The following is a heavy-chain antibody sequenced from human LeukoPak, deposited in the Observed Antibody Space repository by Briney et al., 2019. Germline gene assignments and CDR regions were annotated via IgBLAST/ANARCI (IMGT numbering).Heavy chain of an antibody. CDR3: ATHRKNYYDSSGYYGNSFGY. Sequence: LVKVSCKASGGTFSSYAISWVRQAPGQGLGWMGRIIPIFGTANYAQKFQGRVTITTDESTSTAYMELSSLRSEDTAVYYCATHRKNYYDSSGYYGNSFGYWGQGTLVTVSS. CDR2: IIPIFGTA. CDR1: GGTFSSYA. J-gene: IGHJ4*02. V-gene: IGHV1-69*05. D-gene: IGHD3-22*01.